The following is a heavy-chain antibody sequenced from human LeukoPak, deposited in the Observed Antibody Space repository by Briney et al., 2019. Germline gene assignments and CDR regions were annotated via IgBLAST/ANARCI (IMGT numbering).Heavy chain of an antibody. CDR1: GGTFSIYA. CDR2: IIPIFGTA. V-gene: IGHV1-69*05. CDR3: ARDGDYYDSSGYYSVQH. Sequence: SVNVSYKASGGTFSIYAISWVRQAPGQGLEWVGGIIPIFGTANYAQKFQGRVTITTDESTSTAYMELSSLRSEDTAVYYCARDGDYYDSSGYYSVQHWGQGTLVTVSS. J-gene: IGHJ1*01. D-gene: IGHD3-22*01.